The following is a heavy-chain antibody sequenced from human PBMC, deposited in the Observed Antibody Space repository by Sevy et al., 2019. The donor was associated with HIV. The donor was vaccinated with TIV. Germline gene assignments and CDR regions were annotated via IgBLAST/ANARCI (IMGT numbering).Heavy chain of an antibody. Sequence: GGSLRLSCAASGFTFSSYGMHWVRQAPGKGLEWVAVISYDGSNKYYSDSVKGRFTISRDNSKNTLDLQMNSMRAEDTAAYYCAKDSSSSYYDFWSGYYDYYYYYGMDVWGQGTTVTVSS. CDR1: GFTFSSYG. J-gene: IGHJ6*02. CDR3: AKDSSSSYYDFWSGYYDYYYYYGMDV. V-gene: IGHV3-30*18. D-gene: IGHD3-3*01. CDR2: ISYDGSNK.